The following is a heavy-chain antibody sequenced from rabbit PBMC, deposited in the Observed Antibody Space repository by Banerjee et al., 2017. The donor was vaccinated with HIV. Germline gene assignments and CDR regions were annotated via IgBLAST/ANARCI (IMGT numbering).Heavy chain of an antibody. V-gene: IGHV1S45*01. D-gene: IGHD2-1*01. Sequence: QEQLVESGGGLVQPEGSLTLTCKASGLVFSSVHDMCWVRQAPGKGLEWIGCIYADRGGSTYYARWARRRFTISKTSSTTVTLRLTSLTAADTATYFCARFLGAGDWTFNFWGQGTLVTVS. CDR1: GLVFSSVHD. J-gene: IGHJ4*01. CDR2: IYADRGGST. CDR3: ARFLGAGDWTFNF.